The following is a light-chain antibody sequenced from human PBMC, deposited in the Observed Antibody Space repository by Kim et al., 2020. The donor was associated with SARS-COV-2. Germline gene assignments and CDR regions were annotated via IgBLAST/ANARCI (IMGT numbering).Light chain of an antibody. V-gene: IGLV3-21*04. CDR3: QVWDSSSDHRVV. CDR2: YDS. J-gene: IGLJ2*01. CDR1: SIGSKS. Sequence: PGKTARISCGGNSIGSKSVHWYQQKPGQAPVLVISYDSDRPSGIPERFSGSNSGNTATLTINRVETEDEADYYCQVWDSSSDHRVVFGGGTQLTVL.